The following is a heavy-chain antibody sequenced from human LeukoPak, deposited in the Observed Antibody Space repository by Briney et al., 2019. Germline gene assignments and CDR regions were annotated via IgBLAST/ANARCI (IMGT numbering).Heavy chain of an antibody. Sequence: GGSLRLSCAASGFTFSTYSMTWVRQGPGKGLEWVSSIYPNGGSTFYADSVKGRLTISRDNSKNTLYLQMSSLRTEDTAIYYCTKDVVPDSGWDLDYWGQGTLVTVSS. CDR2: IYPNGGST. D-gene: IGHD6-19*01. CDR1: GFTFSTYS. V-gene: IGHV3-23*01. CDR3: TKDVVPDSGWDLDY. J-gene: IGHJ4*02.